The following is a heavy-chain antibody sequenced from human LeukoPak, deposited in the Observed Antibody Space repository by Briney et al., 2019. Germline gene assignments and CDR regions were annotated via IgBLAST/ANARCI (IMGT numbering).Heavy chain of an antibody. J-gene: IGHJ3*02. Sequence: SETLSLTCTVSGGSISSYYWSWIRQPPGKGLECIGYIYYTGSTNYNPCLKSRVTISVDTSKNQFSLKLSSVTAADTAVYYCAREGAGADAFDIWGQGTMVTVSS. CDR1: GGSISSYY. CDR2: IYYTGST. CDR3: AREGAGADAFDI. V-gene: IGHV4-59*01. D-gene: IGHD2-21*01.